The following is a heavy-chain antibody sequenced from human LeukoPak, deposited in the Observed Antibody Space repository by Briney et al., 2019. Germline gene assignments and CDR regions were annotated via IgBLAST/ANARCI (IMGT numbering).Heavy chain of an antibody. V-gene: IGHV1-18*01. CDR2: ISACNGNT. D-gene: IGHD2-15*01. CDR1: GYTFTSYG. Sequence: ASVKVSCKASGYTFTSYGISWVRQAPGQGLEWMGWISACNGNTNYAQKLQGRVTMTTDTSTSTAYMELRSLRSDDTAVYYCARFGYCSGGSCYLASLGYWGQGTLVTVSS. CDR3: ARFGYCSGGSCYLASLGY. J-gene: IGHJ4*02.